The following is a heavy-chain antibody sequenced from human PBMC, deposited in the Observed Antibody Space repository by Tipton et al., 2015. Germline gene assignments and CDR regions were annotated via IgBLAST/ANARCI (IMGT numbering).Heavy chain of an antibody. CDR2: ISAYNGNT. CDR1: GYTFTSYG. CDR3: ARSEKYYGSGSPLDY. V-gene: IGHV1-18*01. D-gene: IGHD3-10*01. J-gene: IGHJ4*02. Sequence: QVQLVQSGAEVKKPGASVKVSCKASGYTFTSYGISWVRQAPGQGLEWMGWISAYNGNTNYAQKLQGRVTMTTDTSTSTAYMELRSLRSDDTAVYYWARSEKYYGSGSPLDYWGQGTLVTVSS.